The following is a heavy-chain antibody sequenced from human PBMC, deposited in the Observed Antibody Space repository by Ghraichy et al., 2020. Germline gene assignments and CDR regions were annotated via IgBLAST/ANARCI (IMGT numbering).Heavy chain of an antibody. CDR1: GFTVSSNY. D-gene: IGHD5-12*01. J-gene: IGHJ4*02. CDR3: ARAVYSGYVHYFDY. Sequence: GGSLRLSCAASGFTVSSNYMSWVRQAPGKGLEWVSVIYSGGTTYYADSVKGRFTLSRDNSENTLYLQMNSLRAEDTAVYYCARAVYSGYVHYFDYWGQGTLVTVSS. V-gene: IGHV3-53*01. CDR2: IYSGGTT.